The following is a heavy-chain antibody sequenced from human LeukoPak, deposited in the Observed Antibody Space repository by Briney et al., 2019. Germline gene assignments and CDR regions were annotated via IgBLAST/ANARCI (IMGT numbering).Heavy chain of an antibody. V-gene: IGHV3-20*04. J-gene: IGHJ4*02. CDR3: ATTTDYSSSSGDY. Sequence: GGSLRLSCAASGFTFDDYGMSWVRQAPGKGLEWVSGINWNGGSTGYADSVKGRFTISRDNAKNSLYLQMNSLRAEDMALYYCATTTDYSSSSGDYWGQGTLVTVSS. CDR1: GFTFDDYG. D-gene: IGHD6-6*01. CDR2: INWNGGST.